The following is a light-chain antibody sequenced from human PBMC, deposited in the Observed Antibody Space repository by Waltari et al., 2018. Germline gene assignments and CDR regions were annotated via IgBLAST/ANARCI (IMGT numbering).Light chain of an antibody. J-gene: IGLJ2*01. V-gene: IGLV2-8*01. CDR1: SSDVGGYNY. CDR2: EVT. CDR3: CAYAGNTEV. Sequence: QSALAQPPSASGSPGQSVTISCTGTSSDVGGYNYVSWYQQPPGRAPRLIIYEVTKRPSGVPDRFAGSKSGNTASLAVSGLQADDEADYHCCAYAGNTEVFGGGTRLTIL.